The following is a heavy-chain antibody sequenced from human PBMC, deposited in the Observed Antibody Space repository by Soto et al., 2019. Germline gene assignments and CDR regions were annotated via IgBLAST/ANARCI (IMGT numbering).Heavy chain of an antibody. CDR2: IYYSGST. D-gene: IGHD5-12*01. CDR1: GGSISSYY. CDR3: ARGLSRGYSGYDDNWFDP. Sequence: SETLSLTCTVSGGSISSYYWSWIRQPPGKGLEWIGYIYYSGSTNYNPSLKSRVTISVDTSKNQFSLKLSSVTAADTAVYYCARGLSRGYSGYDDNWFDPWGQGTLVTVSS. V-gene: IGHV4-59*01. J-gene: IGHJ5*02.